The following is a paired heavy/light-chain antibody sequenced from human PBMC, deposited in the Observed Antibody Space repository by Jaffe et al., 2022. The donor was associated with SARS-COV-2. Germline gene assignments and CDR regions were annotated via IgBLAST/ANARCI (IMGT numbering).Light chain of an antibody. CDR2: GAS. CDR3: QQYGSSPLYT. Sequence: EIVLTQSPGTLSLSPGERATLSCRASQSVSTSHLVWYQQKPGQAPRLLIYGASSRATGIPDRFSGSGSGTDFTLTISRLEPEDFAVYYCQQYGSSPLYTFGQGTKLEIK. J-gene: IGKJ2*01. CDR1: QSVSTSH. V-gene: IGKV3-20*01.
Heavy chain of an antibody. CDR2: INHRGST. Sequence: QVQIQQWGAGLLKPSETLSLTCAVYGGSFSGGPFSGYYWSWIRQSPGKGLEWIGEINHRGSTNYNPSLKSRVTISVDTSKNQFSLNMNSVTAADTAVFYCARSPYYYGLGRWSNAFDVWSRGTLVTVSS. J-gene: IGHJ3*01. CDR3: ARSPYYYGLGRWSNAFDV. CDR1: GGSFSGGPFSGYY. V-gene: IGHV4-34*01. D-gene: IGHD3-10*01.